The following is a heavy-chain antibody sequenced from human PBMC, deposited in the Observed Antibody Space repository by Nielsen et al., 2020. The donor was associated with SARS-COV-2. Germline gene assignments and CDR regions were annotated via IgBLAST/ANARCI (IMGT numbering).Heavy chain of an antibody. CDR1: GYTFTGYY. D-gene: IGHD3-3*01. V-gene: IGHV1-18*04. CDR2: ISAYNGNT. Sequence: ASVKVSCKASGYTFTGYYMHWVRQAPGQGLEWMGWISAYNGNTNYAQKLQGRVTMTTDTSTSTAYMELRSLRSDDTAVYYCARRYYDFWSGYLDGFYGMDVWGQGTTVTVSS. J-gene: IGHJ6*02. CDR3: ARRYYDFWSGYLDGFYGMDV.